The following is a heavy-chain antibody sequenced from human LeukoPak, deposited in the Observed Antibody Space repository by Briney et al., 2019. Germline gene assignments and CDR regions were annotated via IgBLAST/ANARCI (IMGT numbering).Heavy chain of an antibody. Sequence: PGGSLRLSCVASGFTFNSYAMSWARQAPGKGLEWVSSVSGSGGSTYYADSVKGRFTISRDNAKNTLYLQMNSLRAEDTAVYYCAKGLLPSSWFLFDYWGQGTLVAVSS. CDR1: GFTFNSYA. CDR2: VSGSGGST. J-gene: IGHJ4*02. CDR3: AKGLLPSSWFLFDY. V-gene: IGHV3-23*01. D-gene: IGHD6-13*01.